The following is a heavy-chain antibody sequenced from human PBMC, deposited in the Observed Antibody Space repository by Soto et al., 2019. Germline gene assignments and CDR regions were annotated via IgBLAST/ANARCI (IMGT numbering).Heavy chain of an antibody. CDR1: GGTFSSYA. D-gene: IGHD6-6*01. CDR2: IIPIFGTA. Sequence: ASVKVSCKASGGTFSSYAISWVRQAPGQGLEWMGGIIPIFGTANYAQKFQGRVTITADESTSTAYMELSSLRSEDTAVYYCASQNPMSMAAPTNAFDIWGQGTMVTVSS. J-gene: IGHJ3*02. V-gene: IGHV1-69*13. CDR3: ASQNPMSMAAPTNAFDI.